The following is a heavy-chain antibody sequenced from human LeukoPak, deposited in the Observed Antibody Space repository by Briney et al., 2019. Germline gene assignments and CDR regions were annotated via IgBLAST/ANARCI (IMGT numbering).Heavy chain of an antibody. Sequence: PSQTLSLTCTVSGGSISSADYYWSWIRQPPGKGLEWIGSIYYSGSTYHNPSLKSRVTISVDTTKNQFSLKLSSVTAADTAVYYCARLDMIRGVPGFWGQGTLVTVSS. D-gene: IGHD3-10*01. CDR1: GGSISSADYY. J-gene: IGHJ4*02. V-gene: IGHV4-30-4*01. CDR3: ARLDMIRGVPGF. CDR2: IYYSGST.